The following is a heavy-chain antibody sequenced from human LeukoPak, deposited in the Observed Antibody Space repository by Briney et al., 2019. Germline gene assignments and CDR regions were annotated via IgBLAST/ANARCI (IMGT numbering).Heavy chain of an antibody. CDR1: GFPFSTSA. Sequence: GRSLRLSCATSGFPFSTSAMTWVRQAPGKGLEWVSHILSTGTTYYADSVRGRFSISRDNAKNTLFLLMTSLRAEDTAVYYCATVKYDYGDPVGWFDPWGQGTLVPSPQ. D-gene: IGHD4-17*01. V-gene: IGHV3-23*05. J-gene: IGHJ5*02. CDR3: ATVKYDYGDPVGWFDP. CDR2: ILSTGTT.